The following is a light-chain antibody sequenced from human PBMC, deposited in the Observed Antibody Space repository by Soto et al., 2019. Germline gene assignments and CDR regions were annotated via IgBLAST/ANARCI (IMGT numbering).Light chain of an antibody. CDR1: QSVSSY. Sequence: EIVFTQSTSTRSLSPVERAPLSCRASQSVSSYLAWYQQKPGQPPRLLIYDASKRATGIPARFSGSGSGTDFTLTISSLEAEDFAVYYCHQRSNWLDTFGQGTRLEIK. J-gene: IGKJ5*01. V-gene: IGKV3-11*01. CDR3: HQRSNWLDT. CDR2: DAS.